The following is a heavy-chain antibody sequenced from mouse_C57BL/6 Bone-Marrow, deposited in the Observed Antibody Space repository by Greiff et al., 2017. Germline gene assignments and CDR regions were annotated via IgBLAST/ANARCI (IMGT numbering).Heavy chain of an antibody. CDR1: GFSINSDCY. Sequence: DVQLQESGPSLVRPSQTLSLTCTVTGFSINSDCYWIWIRQFPGNKLEYIGYTFYSGITYYNPSLERRTYITRDTSKNQFSLKLGSVTTVDTAPYYCARDPGYSYFDYWGQGTTLTVPS. D-gene: IGHD2-3*01. CDR2: TFYSGIT. J-gene: IGHJ2*01. CDR3: ARDPGYSYFDY. V-gene: IGHV3-3*01.